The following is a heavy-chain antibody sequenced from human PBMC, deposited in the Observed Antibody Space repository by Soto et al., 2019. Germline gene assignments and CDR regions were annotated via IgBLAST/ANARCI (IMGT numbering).Heavy chain of an antibody. CDR2: ISSGSATI. Sequence: EVQLVESGGGLVQPGGSLRLSCAASGFTFSSYGMNWVRQAPGKGLEWVSYISSGSATIYYADSVKGRFTISRDNAKNSWYLQVDSLGDEDTAMFYCARDSASYSSSSGSYWYFDLWGRGTLVTVSS. V-gene: IGHV3-48*02. CDR3: ARDSASYSSSSGSYWYFDL. CDR1: GFTFSSYG. J-gene: IGHJ2*01. D-gene: IGHD6-6*01.